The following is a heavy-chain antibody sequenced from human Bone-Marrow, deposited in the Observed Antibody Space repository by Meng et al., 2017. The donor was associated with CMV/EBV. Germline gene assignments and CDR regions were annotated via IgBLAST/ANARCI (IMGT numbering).Heavy chain of an antibody. CDR1: GYTFTSYG. J-gene: IGHJ5*02. CDR2: IIPIFGTA. D-gene: IGHD5-12*01. CDR3: AREGSGYGGWFDP. V-gene: IGHV1-18*01. Sequence: ASVKVSCKASGYTFTSYGISWVRQAPGQGLEWMGGIIPIFGTANYAQKFQGRVTMTTDTSTSTAYMELRSLRSDDTAVYYCAREGSGYGGWFDPWGQGTLVTVSS.